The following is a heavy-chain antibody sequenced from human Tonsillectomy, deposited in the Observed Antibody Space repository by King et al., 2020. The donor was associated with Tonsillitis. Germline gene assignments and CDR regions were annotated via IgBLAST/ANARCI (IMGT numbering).Heavy chain of an antibody. CDR2: IYYNGST. V-gene: IGHV4-59*01. D-gene: IGHD3-10*01. CDR1: GGSISRYY. J-gene: IGHJ5*02. CDR3: ARGRSGFYYGSGSPAHWFDP. Sequence: QVQLQESGPGLVKPSETLSLTCTVSGGSISRYYWSWIRQPPGKGLEWIGCIYYNGSTNYNPSLKSRVTISVDTSKNQFSLKLISVTAADTAVYFCARGRSGFYYGSGSPAHWFDPWGQGTLVTVSS.